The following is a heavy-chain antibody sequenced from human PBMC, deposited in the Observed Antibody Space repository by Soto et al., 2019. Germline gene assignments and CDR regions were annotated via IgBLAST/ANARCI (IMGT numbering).Heavy chain of an antibody. J-gene: IGHJ3*02. Sequence: GASVKVSCTASGYTFTGYYMHWVRQAPGQGLEWMGWINPNSGGTNYAQKFQGWVTMTRDTSISTAYMELSRLRSDDTAVYYCARYLAVAGTFAFDIWGQGTMVTVS. V-gene: IGHV1-2*04. D-gene: IGHD6-19*01. CDR1: GYTFTGYY. CDR3: ARYLAVAGTFAFDI. CDR2: INPNSGGT.